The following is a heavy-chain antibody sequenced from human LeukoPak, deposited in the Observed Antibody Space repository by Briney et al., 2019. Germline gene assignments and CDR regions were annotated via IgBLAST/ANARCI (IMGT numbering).Heavy chain of an antibody. CDR2: ISSSGSTI. Sequence: GGSLRLSCAASGFTFSTYDMNWVRQAPGKGLEWVSYISSSGSTIYYADSVKGRFTISRDNAKNSLYLQMKSLRAEDTAVYYCARDLELWFGSIGGAFDIWGQGTMVTVPS. V-gene: IGHV3-48*03. CDR1: GFTFSTYD. D-gene: IGHD3-10*01. J-gene: IGHJ3*02. CDR3: ARDLELWFGSIGGAFDI.